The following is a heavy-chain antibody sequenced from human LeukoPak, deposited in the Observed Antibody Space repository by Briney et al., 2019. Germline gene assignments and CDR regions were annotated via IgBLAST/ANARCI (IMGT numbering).Heavy chain of an antibody. CDR2: ISSSGSTI. V-gene: IGHV3-48*03. D-gene: IGHD3-22*01. CDR1: GFTFSSYE. CDR3: ASPRYYDSSGYFDY. J-gene: IGHJ4*02. Sequence: PGESLRLSCAASGFTFSSYEMNWVRQAPGKGLEWVSYISSSGSTIYYADSVKGRFTISRDNAKNSLYLQMNSLRAEDTAVYYCASPRYYDSSGYFDYWGQGTLVTVSS.